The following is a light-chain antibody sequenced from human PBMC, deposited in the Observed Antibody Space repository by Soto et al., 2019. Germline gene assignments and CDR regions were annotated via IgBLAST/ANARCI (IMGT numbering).Light chain of an antibody. CDR3: CLYAGSSTSV. Sequence: QSVLTQPPSASGSPGQSVTISCTGTSSDVGGYNYVSWYQQHPGKAPKLMIYEVTQRPSGVPNRFSGSKSGNTASLTISGLQAEDEADYYCCLYAGSSTSVFGGGTKLTVL. V-gene: IGLV2-8*01. J-gene: IGLJ2*01. CDR1: SSDVGGYNY. CDR2: EVT.